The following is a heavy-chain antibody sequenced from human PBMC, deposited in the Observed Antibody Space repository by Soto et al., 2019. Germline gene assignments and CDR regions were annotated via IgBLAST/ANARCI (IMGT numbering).Heavy chain of an antibody. D-gene: IGHD6-13*01. Sequence: SVKVSCKASGYAFTWFNIHWVRQAPGQRLEWMGRIIPILGIANYAQKFQGRVTITADKSTSTAYMELSSLRSEDTAVYYCARDSGYSSSWYYYYGMDVWGQGTTVTVSS. J-gene: IGHJ6*02. CDR3: ARDSGYSSSWYYYYGMDV. CDR2: IIPILGIA. CDR1: GYAFTWFN. V-gene: IGHV1-69*04.